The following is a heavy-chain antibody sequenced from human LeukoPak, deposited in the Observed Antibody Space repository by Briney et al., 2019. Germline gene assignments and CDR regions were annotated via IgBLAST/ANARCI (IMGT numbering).Heavy chain of an antibody. J-gene: IGHJ4*02. Sequence: PGGSLRLSCAASGFTFSSYAMSWVRQAPGKGLEWVSAISGSGGSTYYADSVKGRFTISRDNSKNTLYLQMNSLRAEDTAVYYCAKSPVLRFLEWPDFDYWGQGTLVTVSS. CDR3: AKSPVLRFLEWPDFDY. D-gene: IGHD3-3*01. CDR2: ISGSGGST. V-gene: IGHV3-23*01. CDR1: GFTFSSYA.